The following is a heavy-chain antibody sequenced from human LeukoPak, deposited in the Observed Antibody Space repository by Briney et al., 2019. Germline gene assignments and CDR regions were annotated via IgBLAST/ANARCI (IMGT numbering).Heavy chain of an antibody. J-gene: IGHJ4*01. Sequence: GGSLRLSCAASGFNFDDYTMHWVRQIPGKSLEWVSLINWDGGSTFYADSVKGRFAISRDTRKNFLYLQMISLRTEDTALYYCAKDLGKVIAAAGTSGFDSWGRGTLVTVSS. V-gene: IGHV3-43*01. CDR3: AKDLGKVIAAAGTSGFDS. D-gene: IGHD6-13*01. CDR1: GFNFDDYT. CDR2: INWDGGST.